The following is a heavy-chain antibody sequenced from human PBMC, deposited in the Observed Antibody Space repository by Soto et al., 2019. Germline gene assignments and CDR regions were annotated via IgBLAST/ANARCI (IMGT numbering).Heavy chain of an antibody. CDR2: IYSGGST. J-gene: IGHJ2*01. CDR3: ARDGRYCCFGRCGEHRDLYAIPTRRTFDL. CDR1: GFTVSSNY. V-gene: IGHV3-53*04. Sequence: GGSLRLSCAASGFTVSSNYMSWVRQAPGKGLEWVSVIYSGGSTYYADSVKGRFTISRHNSKNTLYLQMNSLRAEDTAVYYCARDGRYCCFGRCGEHRDLYAIPTRRTFDL. D-gene: IGHD2-15*01.